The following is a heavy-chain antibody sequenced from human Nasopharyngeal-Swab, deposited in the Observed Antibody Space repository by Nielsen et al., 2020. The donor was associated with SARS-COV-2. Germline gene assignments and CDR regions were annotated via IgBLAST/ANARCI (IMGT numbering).Heavy chain of an antibody. CDR3: ARVRDNGGADV. D-gene: IGHD1-14*01. V-gene: IGHV4-31*03. J-gene: IGHJ6*04. Sequence: SETLSLTCTVSGGSITSGGYYWSWIRQHPGKGLEWIGFIYYSGSTSYNPSLKSRITISVDTSTNQFSLKLSSVTAADTAVYYCARVRDNGGADVWSKGTTVTVSS. CDR2: IYYSGST. CDR1: GGSITSGGYY.